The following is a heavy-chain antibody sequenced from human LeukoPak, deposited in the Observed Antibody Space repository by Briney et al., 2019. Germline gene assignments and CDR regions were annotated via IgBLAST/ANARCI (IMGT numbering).Heavy chain of an antibody. Sequence: GGSLRLSCAAAGFTFSSYAMSWVRQAPGKGLEWVSAISGSGGSTYYADSVKGRFTISRDNSKNTLYLQMNSPRAEDTAVYYCAKDSLVGARSYYFDYWGQGTLVTVSS. D-gene: IGHD1-26*01. CDR1: GFTFSSYA. CDR3: AKDSLVGARSYYFDY. J-gene: IGHJ4*02. CDR2: ISGSGGST. V-gene: IGHV3-23*01.